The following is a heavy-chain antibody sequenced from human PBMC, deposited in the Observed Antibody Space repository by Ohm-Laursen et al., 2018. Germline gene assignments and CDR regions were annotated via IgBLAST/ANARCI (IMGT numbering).Heavy chain of an antibody. J-gene: IGHJ4*02. CDR3: AKDSTSNYFDH. CDR2: ISSAGGNK. CDR1: GFTFSNYV. Sequence: SLRLSCAASGFTFSNYVMHWVRQAPGKGLEWVAVISSAGGNKYYADSVKGRFTISRDNSKNTLYLQMNSLRAEDTAVYSCAKDSTSNYFDHWGQGTLVTVSS. D-gene: IGHD6-6*01. V-gene: IGHV3-30*18.